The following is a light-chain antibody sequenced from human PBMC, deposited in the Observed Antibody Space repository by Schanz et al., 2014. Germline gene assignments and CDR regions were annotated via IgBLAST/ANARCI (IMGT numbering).Light chain of an antibody. CDR3: QSYDTSLNDHVV. CDR1: SRDIGKYNY. Sequence: QSALTQPPSASGSPGQSVTISCTGTSRDIGKYNYVSWYQQHPGKAPKLLIYDVTERPSGVPDRFSGSKSGNTASLAITGLQAEDEADYYCQSYDTSLNDHVVFGGGTKLTVL. CDR2: DVT. V-gene: IGLV2-8*01. J-gene: IGLJ2*01.